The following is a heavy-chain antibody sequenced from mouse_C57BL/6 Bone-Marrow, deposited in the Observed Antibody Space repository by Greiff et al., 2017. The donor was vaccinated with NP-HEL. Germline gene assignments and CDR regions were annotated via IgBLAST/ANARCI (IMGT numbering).Heavy chain of an antibody. CDR1: GYTFTSYG. CDR2: IYPRSGNT. V-gene: IGHV1-81*01. D-gene: IGHD1-1*01. CDR3: ARDTTVVAHFDV. J-gene: IGHJ1*03. Sequence: QVQLQQSGAELARPGASVKLSCKASGYTFTSYGISWVKQSTGQGLEWIGEIYPRSGNTYYNEKFKGKATLTADKSSSTAYMELRSLTSEDSAVYFYARDTTVVAHFDVWGTGTTVTVSS.